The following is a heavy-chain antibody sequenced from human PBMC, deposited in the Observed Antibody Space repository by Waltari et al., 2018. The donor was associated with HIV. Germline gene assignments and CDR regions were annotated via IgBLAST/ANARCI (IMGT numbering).Heavy chain of an antibody. CDR1: GFTFSNYG. V-gene: IGHV3-23*01. CDR3: VKEHQYSHSWYSYYGMDV. Sequence: EVQVLESGGALVQPGGSLRLSCAASGFTFSNYGLRWVRQAPGKGLEWVSTISGSGGSTYYADSGKGRFTVARDNSKNTLYLQMNSLRAEDTAVYFCVKEHQYSHSWYSYYGMDVWGQGTTVTVSS. J-gene: IGHJ6*02. CDR2: ISGSGGST. D-gene: IGHD6-13*01.